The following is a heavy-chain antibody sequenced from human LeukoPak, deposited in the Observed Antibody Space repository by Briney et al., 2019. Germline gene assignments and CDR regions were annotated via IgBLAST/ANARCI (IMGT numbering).Heavy chain of an antibody. V-gene: IGHV4-39*07. Sequence: SETLSLTCAVSGVSISSSNSCWGWIRQPPGKGLEWIGEINHSGSTNYSPSLKSRVTISVDTSKNQFSLKLSSVTAADTAVYYCARRGRYYYALWGQGTLVTVSS. CDR1: GVSISSSNSC. D-gene: IGHD3-10*01. J-gene: IGHJ4*02. CDR3: ARRGRYYYAL. CDR2: INHSGST.